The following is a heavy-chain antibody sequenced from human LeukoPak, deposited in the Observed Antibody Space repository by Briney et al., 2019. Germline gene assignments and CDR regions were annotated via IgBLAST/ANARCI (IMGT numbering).Heavy chain of an antibody. Sequence: SETLSLTCTVSGVSISSSNSYWGWIRQPPGKGREWIGNIYYSGNTYYNASLKSQVSISIDTSKIQFSLRLTSVTPADTAVYYCASLQNNYYGSGSYYRDYWGQGTLVTVSS. D-gene: IGHD3-10*01. V-gene: IGHV4-39*01. CDR2: IYYSGNT. CDR3: ASLQNNYYGSGSYYRDY. J-gene: IGHJ4*02. CDR1: GVSISSSNSY.